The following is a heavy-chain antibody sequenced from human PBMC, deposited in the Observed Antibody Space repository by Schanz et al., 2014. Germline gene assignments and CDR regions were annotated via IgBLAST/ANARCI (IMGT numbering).Heavy chain of an antibody. V-gene: IGHV1-18*01. D-gene: IGHD3-3*01. CDR1: GYTFSSHG. CDR2: ISAYNGNT. CDR3: ARSAGRDFWSGYYTRCDY. Sequence: QVQVVQSGAELKKPGASVKVSCKASGYTFSSHGIHWLRQAPGQSLEWMGWISAYNGNTKYPQKLQGRVTMTTDTSTSTAYMEQRSLRSDDTDVYYCARSAGRDFWSGYYTRCDYWGQGTLVTVSS. J-gene: IGHJ4*02.